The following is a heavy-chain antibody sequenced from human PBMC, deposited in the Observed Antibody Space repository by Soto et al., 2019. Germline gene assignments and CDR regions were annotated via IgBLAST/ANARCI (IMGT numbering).Heavy chain of an antibody. V-gene: IGHV3-23*01. CDR3: AKDYIAAAGTPYFDY. CDR1: GFAFSSYA. J-gene: IGHJ4*02. Sequence: GGSLRLSCAASGFAFSSYAMSWVRQAPGKGLEWVSAISGSGGSTYYADSVKGRFTISRDNSKNTLYLQMNSLRAEDTAVYYCAKDYIAAAGTPYFDYWGQGTLVTVSS. CDR2: ISGSGGST. D-gene: IGHD6-13*01.